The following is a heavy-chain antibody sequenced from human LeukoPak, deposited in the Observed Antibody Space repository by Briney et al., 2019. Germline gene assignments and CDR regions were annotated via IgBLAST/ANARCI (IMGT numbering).Heavy chain of an antibody. D-gene: IGHD2/OR15-2a*01. CDR2: IIGSGDII. V-gene: IGHV3-48*03. CDR3: ARERTTIVSGTTIGAY. Sequence: GGSLRLSCSASGFTFSSYEMSWVRQAPGKGLEWISYIIGSGDIIYYADSVKGRFTISRDNAKNSLFLQMNSLTADDTAVYYCARERTTIVSGTTIGAYWGQGTLVTVSS. CDR1: GFTFSSYE. J-gene: IGHJ4*02.